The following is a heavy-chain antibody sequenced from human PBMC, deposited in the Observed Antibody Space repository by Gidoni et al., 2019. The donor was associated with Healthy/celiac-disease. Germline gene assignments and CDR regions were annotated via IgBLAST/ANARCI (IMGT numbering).Heavy chain of an antibody. D-gene: IGHD1-1*01. CDR1: GGTFRSYA. CDR3: ARTVQLERHYYYYGMDV. Sequence: QVQLVQSGAEVKKPGSSVKVSCKASGGTFRSYAISWVRQAPGQGLEWMGGIIPIFGTANYAQKFQGRVTITADESTSTAYMELSSLRSEDTAVYYCARTVQLERHYYYYGMDVWGQGTTVTVSS. V-gene: IGHV1-69*01. CDR2: IIPIFGTA. J-gene: IGHJ6*02.